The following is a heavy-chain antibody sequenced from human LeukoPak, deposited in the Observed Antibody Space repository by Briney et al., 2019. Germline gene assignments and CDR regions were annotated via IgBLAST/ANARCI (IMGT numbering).Heavy chain of an antibody. D-gene: IGHD1-26*01. CDR2: ISSSSSTI. V-gene: IGHV3-48*01. CDR3: ARERVVGVIDY. Sequence: GGSLRLSCAASGFTFSSYSMNWVRQAPGKGLEWVSYISSSSSTIYYADSVKGRFTISRDNAKNSLYLQMNSLRAEDTAVYYCARERVVGVIDYWGQGPWSPSPQ. J-gene: IGHJ4*02. CDR1: GFTFSSYS.